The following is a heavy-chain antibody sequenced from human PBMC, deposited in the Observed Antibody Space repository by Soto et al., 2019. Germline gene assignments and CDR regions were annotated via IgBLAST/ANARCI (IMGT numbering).Heavy chain of an antibody. J-gene: IGHJ6*04. CDR3: ARDIESVTAKHFFYYYAMDV. Sequence: QGQLVQSGAEVKKPGASVKLSCKASGFTFSNYGLNWVRQAPGQGLEWMGWVSANNGHTNYAQNLQGRVSMTTDTSTSTAYRELRGLTLNDTAVYYCARDIESVTAKHFFYYYAMDVWGKGTTVTVSS. V-gene: IGHV1-18*01. CDR2: VSANNGHT. D-gene: IGHD2-8*01. CDR1: GFTFSNYG.